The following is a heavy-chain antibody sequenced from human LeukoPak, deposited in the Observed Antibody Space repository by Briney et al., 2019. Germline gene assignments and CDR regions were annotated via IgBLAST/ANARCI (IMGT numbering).Heavy chain of an antibody. CDR3: ARDTEYYDSSGYGAFDI. CDR2: IYYSGST. Sequence: PSETLSLTCTVSGGSLSSGDYYWSGIRQPPGKGLEWIGYIYYSGSTYYNPSLKSRVTISVDTSKNQFSLKLSSVTAADTAVYYCARDTEYYDSSGYGAFDIWGQGTMVTVSS. D-gene: IGHD3-22*01. J-gene: IGHJ3*02. V-gene: IGHV4-30-4*01. CDR1: GGSLSSGDYY.